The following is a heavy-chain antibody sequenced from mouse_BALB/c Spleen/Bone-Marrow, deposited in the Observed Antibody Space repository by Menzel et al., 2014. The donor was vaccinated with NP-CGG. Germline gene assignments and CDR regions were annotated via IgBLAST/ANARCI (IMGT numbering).Heavy chain of an antibody. D-gene: IGHD4-1*02. CDR2: ILPGSGST. CDR3: ARSTGTWDY. V-gene: IGHV1-9*01. Sequence: VQLQQSGVELMKPGASVKISCKATGYTFSSYWIEWVKQRPGHGLEWIGEILPGSGSTNYNEKFKGKAAFTADTSSNTAYMQLSSLTSEDSAVYYCARSTGTWDYWGQGTTLTISS. CDR1: GYTFSSYW. J-gene: IGHJ2*01.